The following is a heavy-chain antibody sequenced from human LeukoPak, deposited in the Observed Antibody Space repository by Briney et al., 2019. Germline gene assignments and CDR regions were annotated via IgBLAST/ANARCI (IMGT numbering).Heavy chain of an antibody. CDR1: GGSISSYY. Sequence: SETLSLTCTVSGGSISSYYWSWIRQPPGKGLEWIGRIYPSGSTIYNPSLKSRVTMSMDTSKNQFSLNLISVTAADTAVYYCARGRAVADFHPIDYWGQGTLVTVSS. CDR2: IYPSGST. CDR3: ARGRAVADFHPIDY. J-gene: IGHJ4*02. V-gene: IGHV4-4*07. D-gene: IGHD6-19*01.